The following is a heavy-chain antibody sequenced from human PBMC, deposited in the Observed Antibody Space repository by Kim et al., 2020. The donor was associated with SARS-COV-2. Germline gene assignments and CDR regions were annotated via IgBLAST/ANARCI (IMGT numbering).Heavy chain of an antibody. CDR2: SSYSGST. V-gene: IGHV4-39*01. Sequence: SSYSGSTSYNPSLKRRVTLSVATSKNQFSLKLSSVTAADTAVYYCASFDYWGQGTLVTVSS. CDR3: ASFDY. J-gene: IGHJ4*02.